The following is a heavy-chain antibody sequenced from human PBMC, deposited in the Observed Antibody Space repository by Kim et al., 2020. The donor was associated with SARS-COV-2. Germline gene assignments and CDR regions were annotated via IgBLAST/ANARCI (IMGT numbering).Heavy chain of an antibody. J-gene: IGHJ1*01. D-gene: IGHD3-10*01. V-gene: IGHV1-8*01. CDR3: ARGLLSGAAKDFQH. Sequence: ASVKVSCKASGYTFTSYDINWVRQATGQGLEWMGWMNPNSGNTGYAQKFQGRVTMTRNTSISTAYMELSSLRSEDTAVYYCARGLLSGAAKDFQHWGQGTLVTVSS. CDR2: MNPNSGNT. CDR1: GYTFTSYD.